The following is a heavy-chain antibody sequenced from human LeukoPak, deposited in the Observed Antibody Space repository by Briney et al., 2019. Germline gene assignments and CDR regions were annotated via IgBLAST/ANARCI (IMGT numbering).Heavy chain of an antibody. D-gene: IGHD1-26*01. CDR2: IHSSGGS. CDR1: GPSISNYY. J-gene: IGHJ4*02. CDR3: ERLGSYHDF. V-gene: IGHV4-4*08. Sequence: SETLSLTCPVSGPSISNYYGGWIRQTAERGLEWMGHIHSSGGSSYYPPVKSRLTLSIDTSRDQLSLKLLSATAADTAFYSCERLGSYHDFCGQGALVTVSS.